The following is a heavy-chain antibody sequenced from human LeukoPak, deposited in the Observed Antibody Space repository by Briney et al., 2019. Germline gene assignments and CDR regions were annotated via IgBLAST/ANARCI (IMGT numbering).Heavy chain of an antibody. CDR1: GGSISSYC. J-gene: IGHJ4*02. D-gene: IGHD6-19*01. V-gene: IGHV4-59*01. CDR2: IYYSGST. Sequence: PSETLSLTCTVSGGSISSYCWSWIRQPSGKGLEWIGYIYYSGSTNYNPSLKSRVTISVDTSKNQFSLKLSSVTAADTAVYYCARVRGRGPLRSVYVAGQHYFDYWGQGTLVTVSS. CDR3: ARVRGRGPLRSVYVAGQHYFDY.